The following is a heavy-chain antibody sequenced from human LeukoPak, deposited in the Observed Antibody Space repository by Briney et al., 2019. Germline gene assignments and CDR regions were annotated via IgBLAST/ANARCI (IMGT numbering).Heavy chain of an antibody. CDR3: ATDAFDI. Sequence: PGGSLRLSCAASGFTFSSYAMHWVRQAPGKGLEYVSAISNNGVSTYYANSVKGRFTISRDNSKNTMYLQMGSLRAEDMAVYYCATDAFDIWGQGTMVTVSS. J-gene: IGHJ3*02. V-gene: IGHV3-64*01. CDR1: GFTFSSYA. CDR2: ISNNGVST.